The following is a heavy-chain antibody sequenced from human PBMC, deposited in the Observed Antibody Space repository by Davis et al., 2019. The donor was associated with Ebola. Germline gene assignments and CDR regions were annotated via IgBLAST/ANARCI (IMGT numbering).Heavy chain of an antibody. Sequence: SLKISCAASGFTFDDYAMHWVRQAPGKGLEWVSGISWNGGREGYADFVKGRFTISRDNANNSLHLQMNSLRVEDTALYYCVKKGGNYDPHYGMDVWGQGTTVTVSS. CDR1: GFTFDDYA. D-gene: IGHD3-16*01. J-gene: IGHJ6*02. V-gene: IGHV3-9*01. CDR2: ISWNGGRE. CDR3: VKKGGNYDPHYGMDV.